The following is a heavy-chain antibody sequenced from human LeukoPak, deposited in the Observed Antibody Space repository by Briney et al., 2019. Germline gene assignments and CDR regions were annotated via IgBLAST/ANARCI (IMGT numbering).Heavy chain of an antibody. CDR2: ISWDGGST. D-gene: IGHD2-15*01. CDR3: AKGRSGRAYFDY. CDR1: GFTFDDYA. V-gene: IGHV3-43D*03. Sequence: GGSLRLSCAASGFTFDDYAMHWVRQAPGKGLEWVSLISWDGGSTYYADSVEGRFTISRDNSKNSLYLQMNSLRAEDTALYYCAKGRSGRAYFDYWGQGTLVTVSS. J-gene: IGHJ4*02.